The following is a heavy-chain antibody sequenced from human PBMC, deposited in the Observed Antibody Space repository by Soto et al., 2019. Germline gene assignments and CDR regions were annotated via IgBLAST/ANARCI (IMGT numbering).Heavy chain of an antibody. V-gene: IGHV3-23*01. CDR1: GFTFSSHV. D-gene: IGHD3-9*01. CDR3: ARDRTGYYSFDY. CDR2: ISGGGGTT. Sequence: PGGSLRLSCAASGFTFSSHVMNWVRQAPGKGLEWVAAISGGGGTTYYGDSVEGRFTMSRDNSKNTLYLQMNSLRADDTAVYYCARDRTGYYSFDYWGQGTLVTVSS. J-gene: IGHJ4*02.